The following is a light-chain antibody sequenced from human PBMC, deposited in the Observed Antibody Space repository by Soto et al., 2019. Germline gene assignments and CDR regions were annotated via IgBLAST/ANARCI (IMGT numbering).Light chain of an antibody. CDR3: QQYGSSPEVT. J-gene: IGKJ3*01. CDR2: GAS. Sequence: EIVLTQSPGTLSLSPGERATLSCRASQTVSSSYLAWYQQKPGQAPSLLIYGASRRATGIPDRFSGSGSGTDFTLTISRLEPEDFAVYYCQQYGSSPEVTFGPGTKVDIK. CDR1: QTVSSSY. V-gene: IGKV3-20*01.